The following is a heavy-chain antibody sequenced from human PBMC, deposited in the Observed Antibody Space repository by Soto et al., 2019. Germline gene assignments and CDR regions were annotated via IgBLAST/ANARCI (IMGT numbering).Heavy chain of an antibody. J-gene: IGHJ6*02. CDR3: ARVGGINYYYYYGMDV. Sequence: SETLSLTCTVSGGSISSSYWSWIRQPPGKGLEWIGYIYYSGSTNYNPSLKSRVTISVDTSKNQFSLKLSSVTAADTAVYYCARVGGINYYYYYGMDVWGQGTTVTVSS. CDR1: GGSISSSY. D-gene: IGHD3-16*01. V-gene: IGHV4-59*12. CDR2: IYYSGST.